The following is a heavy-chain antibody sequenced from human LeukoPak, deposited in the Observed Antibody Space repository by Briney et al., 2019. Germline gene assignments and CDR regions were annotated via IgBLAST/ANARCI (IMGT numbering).Heavy chain of an antibody. CDR3: ARVAVSGPTGWFDS. CDR1: GFALKSYS. D-gene: IGHD2-8*02. Sequence: GGSQRLSCGGSGFALKSYSLTWVRQAPGKGLEWVSSISSTSAYIHYADSVKGRFTISRDNVDNVVYLEMDGLRAEDTATYYCARVAVSGPTGWFDSWGQGTLVIVSS. V-gene: IGHV3-21*01. CDR2: ISSTSAYI. J-gene: IGHJ5*01.